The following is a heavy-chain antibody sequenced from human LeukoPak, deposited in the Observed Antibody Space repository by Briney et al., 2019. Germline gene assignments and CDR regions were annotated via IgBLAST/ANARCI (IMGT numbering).Heavy chain of an antibody. CDR1: GGSISSYY. CDR3: ARETGYGDYGYFDY. CDR2: IYYSGST. Sequence: PSETLSLTCTVSGGSISSYYWSWIRQPPGKGLEWIGYIYYSGSTNYNPSLKSRVTISVDTSKNQFSLKLSSVTAADTAVYYCARETGYGDYGYFDYWGQGTLVTVSS. D-gene: IGHD4-17*01. V-gene: IGHV4-59*12. J-gene: IGHJ4*02.